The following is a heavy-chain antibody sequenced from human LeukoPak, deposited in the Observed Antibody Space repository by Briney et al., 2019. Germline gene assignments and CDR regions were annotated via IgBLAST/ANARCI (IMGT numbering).Heavy chain of an antibody. CDR3: AKRSYDILTGYYGFDY. J-gene: IGHJ4*02. V-gene: IGHV3-30*04. Sequence: GRSLRLSCAASGFTFSSYAMHWVRQAPGKGLEWVAVISYDGSNKYYADSVKGRFTISRDNSKNTLYLQMNSLRAEDTAVYYCAKRSYDILTGYYGFDYWGQGTLVTVSS. CDR1: GFTFSSYA. D-gene: IGHD3-9*01. CDR2: ISYDGSNK.